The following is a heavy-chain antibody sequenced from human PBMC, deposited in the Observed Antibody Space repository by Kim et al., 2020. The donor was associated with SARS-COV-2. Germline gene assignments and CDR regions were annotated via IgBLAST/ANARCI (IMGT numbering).Heavy chain of an antibody. D-gene: IGHD6-13*01. CDR3: AGQRWAAAGSYYYYYGMDV. V-gene: IGHV5-51*01. CDR1: GYSFTSYW. J-gene: IGHJ6*02. Sequence: GESLKISCKGSGYSFTSYWIGWVRQMPGKGLEWMGIIYPGDSDTRYSPSFQGRVTISADKSISTAYLQWSSLKASDTAMYYCAGQRWAAAGSYYYYYGMDVWGQGTTVTVSS. CDR2: IYPGDSDT.